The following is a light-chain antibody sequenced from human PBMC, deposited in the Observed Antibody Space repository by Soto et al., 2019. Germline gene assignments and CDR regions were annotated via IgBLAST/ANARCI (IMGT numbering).Light chain of an antibody. CDR2: EGT. J-gene: IGLJ1*01. Sequence: QSVLTQPASVSRSPGQSITISCTQTRSDVGAYNLVSWYQQHPGKAPKLIISEGTRRPSGVFDCLSGSKSGTTASLSLSGLQADDEADYYCCAYAGNSRYVFGTGTKVTVL. CDR1: RSDVGAYNL. CDR3: CAYAGNSRYV. V-gene: IGLV2-23*01.